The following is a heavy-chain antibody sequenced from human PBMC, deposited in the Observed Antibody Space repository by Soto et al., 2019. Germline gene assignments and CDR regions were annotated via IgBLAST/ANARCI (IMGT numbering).Heavy chain of an antibody. CDR2: INPNSGGT. V-gene: IGHV1-2*02. Sequence: SVKVSCKASGYTFPGYHLYWVRQAPGQGLEWMGWINPNSGGTNYAQKFQGRVTMTRDTSINTAYMELNSLRSDDTAVYYCATPRSPSSRDACDSWGEGTMVTVSS. D-gene: IGHD1-26*01. CDR1: GYTFPGYH. J-gene: IGHJ3*01. CDR3: ATPRSPSSRDACDS.